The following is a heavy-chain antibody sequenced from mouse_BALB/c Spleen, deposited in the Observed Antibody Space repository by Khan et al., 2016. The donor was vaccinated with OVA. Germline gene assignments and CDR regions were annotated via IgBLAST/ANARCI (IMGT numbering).Heavy chain of an antibody. CDR2: IYPGISDT. CDR3: TRSYDSYYFDY. CDR1: GYSFTSYW. Sequence: EVKLMESGTVLARPGASVKMSCKASGYSFTSYWMHWVKQRPGQGLEWIGAIYPGISDTRYNQKFKGKATLTAVTSASTAYMEFSSLTNEDSAVYYCTRSYDSYYFDYWGQGTTLTVSS. D-gene: IGHD2-4*01. J-gene: IGHJ2*01. V-gene: IGHV1-5*01.